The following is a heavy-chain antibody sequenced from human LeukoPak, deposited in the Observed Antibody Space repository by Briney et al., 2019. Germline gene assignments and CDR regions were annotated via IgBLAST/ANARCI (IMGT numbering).Heavy chain of an antibody. CDR2: ISKSSDRI. J-gene: IGHJ4*02. CDR3: ARDLLNDEGSSYFFDQ. D-gene: IGHD2-2*01. V-gene: IGHV3-48*04. CDR1: GFTFSSYS. Sequence: PGGSLRLSCAASGFTFSSYSMNWLRQAPGKGRERVSYISKSSDRIYHADSVKGRFTISRDNAKNSLYLQMDSLRAEDTAVYYCARDLLNDEGSSYFFDQWGQGTLVTVSS.